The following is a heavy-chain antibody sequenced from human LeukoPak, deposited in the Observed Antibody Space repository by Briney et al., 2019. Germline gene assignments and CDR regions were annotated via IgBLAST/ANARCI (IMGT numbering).Heavy chain of an antibody. CDR2: ISGSGGST. V-gene: IGHV3-23*01. D-gene: IGHD2-2*01. CDR3: AKDRVVVPAATYYFDY. J-gene: IGHJ4*02. CDR1: GFTFSSYE. Sequence: PGGSLRLSCAASGFTFSSYEMNWVRQAPGKGLEWVSAISGSGGSTYYADSVKGRFTISRDNSKNTLYLQMNSLRAEDTAVYYCAKDRVVVPAATYYFDYWGQGTLVTVSS.